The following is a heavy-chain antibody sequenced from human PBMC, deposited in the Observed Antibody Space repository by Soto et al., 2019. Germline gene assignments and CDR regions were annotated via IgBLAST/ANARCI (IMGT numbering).Heavy chain of an antibody. CDR2: IYSDTGVT. D-gene: IGHD1-1*01. CDR1: GYVFTDYL. J-gene: IGHJ4*02. Sequence: QVQLLQSGAEVKKPGASVKVSCKTSGYVFTDYLIHWVRQAPGQGLEWMGWIYSDTGVTVYAQNFQGRVTLASDTPVNTVNMELSRLRAGDTASYYCARSAQYSASLEFDYWGQGTLVAVSS. CDR3: ARSAQYSASLEFDY. V-gene: IGHV1-2*02.